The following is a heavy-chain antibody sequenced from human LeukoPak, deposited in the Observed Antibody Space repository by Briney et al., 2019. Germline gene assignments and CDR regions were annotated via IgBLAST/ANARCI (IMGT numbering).Heavy chain of an antibody. V-gene: IGHV4-59*08. CDR1: GGSISSYY. Sequence: SETLSLTCTVSGGSISSYYWSWIRQPPGKGLEWIGYIYYSGSTDYNPSLKSRVTISVDTSKNQFSLKLSSVSAADTAVYYCARQPYYYDSSGYSAFDIWGQGTMVTVSS. CDR3: ARQPYYYDSSGYSAFDI. CDR2: IYYSGST. J-gene: IGHJ3*02. D-gene: IGHD3-22*01.